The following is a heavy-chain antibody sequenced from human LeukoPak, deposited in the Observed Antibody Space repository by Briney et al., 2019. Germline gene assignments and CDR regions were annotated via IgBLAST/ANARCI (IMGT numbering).Heavy chain of an antibody. CDR2: IYYSGST. D-gene: IGHD3-10*01. Sequence: SETLSLTCTVSGGSISSSSYYWGWIRQPPGKGLEWIGSIYYSGSTNYNPSLKSRVTISLDTSKNQFSLKLSSVTAADTAVYYCARTRYYYGSRSYGAPYYFDYWGQGTLVTVSS. V-gene: IGHV4-39*01. CDR3: ARTRYYYGSRSYGAPYYFDY. J-gene: IGHJ4*02. CDR1: GGSISSSSYY.